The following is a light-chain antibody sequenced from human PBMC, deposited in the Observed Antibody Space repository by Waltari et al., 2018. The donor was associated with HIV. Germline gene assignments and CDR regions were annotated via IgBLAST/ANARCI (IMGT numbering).Light chain of an antibody. V-gene: IGKV1-12*01. CDR1: QAIGTR. CDR2: AAS. J-gene: IGKJ3*01. CDR3: QQANNFPFT. Sequence: DIQMTQSPSSVSASVGDRVTITCPASQAIGTRVSLYQQKPGQAPNLLIYAASHLQSGVPSRFNGSGSGAHITLTVTSLQPEDCAAYYCQQANNFPFTFGPGTKVDIK.